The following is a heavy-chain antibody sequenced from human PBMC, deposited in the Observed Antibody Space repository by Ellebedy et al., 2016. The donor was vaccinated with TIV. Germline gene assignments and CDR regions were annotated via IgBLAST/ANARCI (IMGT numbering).Heavy chain of an antibody. CDR2: IYHSGST. V-gene: IGHV4-30-2*01. J-gene: IGHJ3*02. CDR1: GGSISSGGYS. D-gene: IGHD4-11*01. CDR3: AREAKGDYSNYVHIGDDAFDI. Sequence: MPSETLSLTCAVSGGSISSGGYSWSWIRQPPGKGLEWIGYIYHSGSTYYNPSLKSRVTISVDRSKNQFSLKLSSVTAADTAVYYCAREAKGDYSNYVHIGDDAFDIWGQGTMVTVSS.